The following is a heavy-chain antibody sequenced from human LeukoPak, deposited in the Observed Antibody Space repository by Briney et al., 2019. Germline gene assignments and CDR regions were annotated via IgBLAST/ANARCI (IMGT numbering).Heavy chain of an antibody. Sequence: GGSLRLSCTASGFIFSSYAMYWVRQAPGEGLEWVAFISYDGSNEYYGDSVKGRFTISRDNSKNTLFLQMNSLRSEDTALYYCARDLEGMAEGPTLDFWGQGTLVTVSS. CDR1: GFIFSSYA. D-gene: IGHD5-24*01. J-gene: IGHJ4*02. CDR2: ISYDGSNE. CDR3: ARDLEGMAEGPTLDF. V-gene: IGHV3-30*04.